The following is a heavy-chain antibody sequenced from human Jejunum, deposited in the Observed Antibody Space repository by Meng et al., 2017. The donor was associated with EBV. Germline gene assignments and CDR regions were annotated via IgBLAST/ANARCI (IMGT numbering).Heavy chain of an antibody. J-gene: IGHJ5*02. CDR2: ISSTSDHI. Sequence: EVQLVESGGGLVKPGGSLRLSCAASGFTLSDYSMTWVRQAPGKGLEWVSSISSTSDHIYYVDSVKGRFTISRDNAKNSLYLQLNSLRADDTAVYYCVRGPPPDTWGQGTLVTVSS. CDR1: GFTLSDYS. CDR3: VRGPPPDT. V-gene: IGHV3-21*01.